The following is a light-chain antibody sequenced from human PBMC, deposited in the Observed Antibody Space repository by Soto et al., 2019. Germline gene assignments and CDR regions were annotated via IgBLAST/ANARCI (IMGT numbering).Light chain of an antibody. CDR1: QSISIY. CDR3: QQSYSTPT. CDR2: AAS. V-gene: IGKV1-39*01. Sequence: DIQMTQSPSSLSASVGDRVTITCRASQSISIYLNWYQQKPGKAPVLLIYAASNLQSGVPSRFGGSGSGTDFTLTISSLHPEDFATYYCQQSYSTPTFGGGTKVDIK. J-gene: IGKJ4*01.